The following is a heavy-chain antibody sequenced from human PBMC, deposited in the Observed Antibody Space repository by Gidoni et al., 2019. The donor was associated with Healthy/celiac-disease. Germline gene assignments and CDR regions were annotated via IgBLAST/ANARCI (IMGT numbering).Heavy chain of an antibody. Sequence: EVQLLESGGGLVQPGGSLRLSCAASGFTFSSYAMSWVRQAPGKGLEWVSAISGSVGSTYYADAVNGRFTISRDNSKNTLYLQMNSLRAEDTAGYYCAKTTTRVRCLDPGMDGMDVWGQGTTVTVSS. D-gene: IGHD3-3*01. V-gene: IGHV3-23*01. CDR2: ISGSVGST. CDR1: GFTFSSYA. CDR3: AKTTTRVRCLDPGMDGMDV. J-gene: IGHJ6*02.